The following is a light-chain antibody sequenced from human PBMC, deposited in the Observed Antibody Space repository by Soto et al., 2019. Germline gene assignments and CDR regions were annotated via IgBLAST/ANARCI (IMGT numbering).Light chain of an antibody. J-gene: IGLJ1*01. CDR1: SSDVGSYNR. V-gene: IGLV2-18*02. CDR2: EVS. CDR3: SSYTSSSTRV. Sequence: QSALTQPPSVSGSPGQSVTISCTGTSSDVGSYNRVSWYQQPPGTAPKLMIYEVSNRPSGVPDRFSGSKSGNTASLTISGRQAEDEADYYCSSYTSSSTRVFGTGTKVTVL.